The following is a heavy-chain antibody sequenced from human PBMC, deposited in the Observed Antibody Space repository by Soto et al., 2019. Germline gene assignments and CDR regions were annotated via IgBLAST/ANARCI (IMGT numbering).Heavy chain of an antibody. J-gene: IGHJ6*02. D-gene: IGHD3-10*01. V-gene: IGHV3-15*01. Sequence: PVGSLRLSCAASGFTFSNAWMSWVRQAPGKGLEWVGRIKSKTDGGTTDYAAPVKGRFTISRDDSKNTLYLQMNSLKTEDTAVYYCTTDHPLWFGESLSYGMDVWGQGTTVTVSS. CDR2: IKSKTDGGTT. CDR3: TTDHPLWFGESLSYGMDV. CDR1: GFTFSNAW.